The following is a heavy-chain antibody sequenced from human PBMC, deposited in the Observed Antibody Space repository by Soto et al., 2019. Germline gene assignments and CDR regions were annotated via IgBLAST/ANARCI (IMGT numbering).Heavy chain of an antibody. CDR2: ISSSGNTV. J-gene: IGHJ6*02. V-gene: IGHV3-48*03. CDR3: ARLQWESLGRAGLDV. D-gene: IGHD1-26*01. Sequence: GGSLRLSCVASGFSFSSFELNWVRQAPGKGLEWIPKISSSGNTVYHTDSVKGRFTISRDNGKNSLYLQMNSLRVDDTAIYYCARLQWESLGRAGLDVWGQGTTVTVS. CDR1: GFSFSSFE.